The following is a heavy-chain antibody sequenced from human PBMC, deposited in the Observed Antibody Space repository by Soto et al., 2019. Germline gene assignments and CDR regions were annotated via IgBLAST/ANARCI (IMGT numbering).Heavy chain of an antibody. J-gene: IGHJ4*02. CDR3: AKVIGGTFHLPFDS. CDR1: GFTFNTYA. CDR2: ISGGGGST. V-gene: IGHV3-23*01. D-gene: IGHD2-15*01. Sequence: GGSLRLSCVTSGFTFNTYAMNWVRQTPGKGLEWVSGISGGGGSTYYADSVKGRFTISRENSSNTLYLQMNSLRAEDTAEYHCAKVIGGTFHLPFDSWGQGTLVTVSS.